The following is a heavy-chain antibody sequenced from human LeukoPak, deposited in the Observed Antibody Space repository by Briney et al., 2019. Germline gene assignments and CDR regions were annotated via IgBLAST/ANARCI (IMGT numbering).Heavy chain of an antibody. D-gene: IGHD5-18*01. J-gene: IGHJ4*02. V-gene: IGHV1-2*06. CDR2: INPNSGYT. CDR3: AKAEYTYGLAY. CDR1: GYTFTGYY. Sequence: ASVNVSCKASGYTFTGYYMHWVRQAPGQGLEWMGQINPNSGYTNYAQKFQGRVTMTRDTSISTAYMELSRLRSDDTAVYYCAKAEYTYGLAYWGQGTLVTVSS.